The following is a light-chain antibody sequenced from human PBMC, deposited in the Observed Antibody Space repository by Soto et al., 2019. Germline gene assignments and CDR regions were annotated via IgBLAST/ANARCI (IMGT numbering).Light chain of an antibody. J-gene: IGKJ5*01. CDR2: HSS. Sequence: EIIMTQSPATLSVSPGERATLSCRATQSVSSHLAWYQQKNGQAPRLLIYHSSSRATGIPARFSGSGSGTEFSLTISSLQSEDLAVYYCQQYHTWPPSTTFGQGTRLEIK. V-gene: IGKV3D-15*01. CDR1: QSVSSH. CDR3: QQYHTWPPSTT.